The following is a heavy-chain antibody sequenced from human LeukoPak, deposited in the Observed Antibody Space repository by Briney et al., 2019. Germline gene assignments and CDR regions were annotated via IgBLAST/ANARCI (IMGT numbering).Heavy chain of an antibody. Sequence: GGSLRLSCAASGFTFSSYAMSWVRQAPGKGLEWVSAISGSGGSTYYADSVKGRFTISRDNSKNTLYLQMNSLRAEDTAVYYCAKDGYYDFWSGYFAEETEYYFDYWGQGTLVTVSS. CDR2: ISGSGGST. V-gene: IGHV3-23*01. J-gene: IGHJ4*02. D-gene: IGHD3-3*01. CDR3: AKDGYYDFWSGYFAEETEYYFDY. CDR1: GFTFSSYA.